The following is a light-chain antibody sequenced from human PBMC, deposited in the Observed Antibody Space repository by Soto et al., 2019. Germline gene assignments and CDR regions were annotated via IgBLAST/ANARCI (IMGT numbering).Light chain of an antibody. CDR3: QQRSNWPPVT. V-gene: IGKV3-11*01. CDR1: QSVTNF. J-gene: IGKJ4*01. Sequence: DIVLTQSPATLALSPGESVTLSCRASQSVTNFLAWYQQKPGQAPRLLMHHASSRATGIPDRFSGGGSGTDFTLTISSLEPEDFGVYYCQQRSNWPPVTFGGGTKVDIK. CDR2: HAS.